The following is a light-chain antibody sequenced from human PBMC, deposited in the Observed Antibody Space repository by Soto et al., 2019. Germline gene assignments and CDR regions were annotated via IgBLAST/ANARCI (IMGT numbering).Light chain of an antibody. CDR2: DAS. J-gene: IGKJ5*01. CDR3: QQSSNWPPIT. CDR1: QSVDTY. V-gene: IGKV3-11*01. Sequence: VLTPSPPTLSLSPGERATVSCTPSQSVDTYLAWYQQKPGQAPRLLIYDASNRATGIPARFSGSGSGTDFTLTIRSLEPEDLAVYYCQQSSNWPPITVGQGKRLEIK.